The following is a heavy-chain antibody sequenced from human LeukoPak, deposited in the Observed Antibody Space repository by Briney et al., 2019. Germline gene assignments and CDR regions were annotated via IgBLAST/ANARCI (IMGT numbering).Heavy chain of an antibody. CDR1: GFTVSSDY. D-gene: IGHD5-24*01. Sequence: PGGSLRLSCAASGFTVSSDYMTWVRQAPGKGLEWVSVIYSGGSTYYADSVEGRFTISRHDPKNTLYLQVNSLRPEDTAVYYCARLEMATITHAFDIWGQGAMVTVSS. V-gene: IGHV3-53*04. CDR3: ARLEMATITHAFDI. J-gene: IGHJ3*02. CDR2: IYSGGST.